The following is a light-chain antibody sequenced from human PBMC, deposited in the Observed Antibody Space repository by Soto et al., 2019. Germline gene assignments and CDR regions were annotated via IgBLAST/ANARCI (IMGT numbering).Light chain of an antibody. J-gene: IGKJ5*01. Sequence: ENVLTKSPDTLSVSPRERAALSCRASQRISNNLAWYQQKPGQAPRLLIYDASNRATGIPARFSGSGSGTDFTLTISSLEPEDFAVYYCQQRSNWPLITFGQGTRLEIK. CDR1: QRISNN. CDR3: QQRSNWPLIT. CDR2: DAS. V-gene: IGKV3-11*01.